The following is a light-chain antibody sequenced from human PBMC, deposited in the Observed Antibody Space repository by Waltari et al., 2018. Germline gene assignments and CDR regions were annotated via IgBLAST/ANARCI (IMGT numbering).Light chain of an antibody. J-gene: IGKJ2*01. CDR3: QQYNNWPPLYT. CDR1: QSISTN. V-gene: IGKV3-15*01. Sequence: EIVMTQSPAPLSMSPGERATPSCRASQSISTNLAWYQQRPGQAPRLLIYDTSTRATGIPVKFSGSGSGTEFTLTISDLQPEDFAVYYCQQYNNWPPLYTFGQGTKLDIK. CDR2: DTS.